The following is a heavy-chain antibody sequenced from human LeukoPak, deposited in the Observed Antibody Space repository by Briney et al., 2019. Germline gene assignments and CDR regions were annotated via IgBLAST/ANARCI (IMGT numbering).Heavy chain of an antibody. J-gene: IGHJ5*02. Sequence: SETLSLTCTVSGGSISSYYWSWIRQPPGKGLEWIGYIYYSVSTNYNPSLKSRVTISVDTSKNQFSLKLSSVTAADTAVYYCARDVGWFDPWGQGTLVTVSS. CDR1: GGSISSYY. V-gene: IGHV4-59*01. CDR2: IYYSVST. CDR3: ARDVGWFDP. D-gene: IGHD1-26*01.